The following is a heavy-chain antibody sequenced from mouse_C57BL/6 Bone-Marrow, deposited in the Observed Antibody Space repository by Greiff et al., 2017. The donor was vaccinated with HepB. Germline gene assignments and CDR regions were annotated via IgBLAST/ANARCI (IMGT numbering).Heavy chain of an antibody. J-gene: IGHJ3*01. CDR3: TTDGSFTWFAY. Sequence: EVQLQQSGAELVRPGASVKLSCTASGFNIKDDYMHWVKQRPEQGREWIGWIDPENGDTEYASKFQGKATITADTSSNAAYLQLSSLTSEDTAVYYCTTDGSFTWFAYWGQGTLVTVSA. CDR2: IDPENGDT. V-gene: IGHV14-4*01. CDR1: GFNIKDDY. D-gene: IGHD1-1*01.